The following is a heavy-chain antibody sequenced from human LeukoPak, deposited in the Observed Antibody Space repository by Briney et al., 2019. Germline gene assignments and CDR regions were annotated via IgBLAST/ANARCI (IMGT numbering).Heavy chain of an antibody. CDR1: GFTFSSYS. J-gene: IGHJ6*03. CDR2: ISSSSSYI. D-gene: IGHD3-3*01. Sequence: GGSLRLSCAASGFTFSSYSMNWVRQAPGKGLEWVSSISSSSSYIYYADSVKGRFTISRDNAKNSLYLQMNSLRAEDTAVYYCARHPTSITIFGVAEGYYYMDVWGKGTTVTVSS. CDR3: ARHPTSITIFGVAEGYYYMDV. V-gene: IGHV3-21*01.